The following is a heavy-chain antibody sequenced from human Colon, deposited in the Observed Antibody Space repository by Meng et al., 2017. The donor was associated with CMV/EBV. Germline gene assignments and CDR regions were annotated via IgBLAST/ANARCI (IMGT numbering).Heavy chain of an antibody. J-gene: IGHJ3*01. Sequence: SQTLSLTRAISGDSLFTNDVAWNWIRRSPSRGLEWLGRTFYRSEWHHDYSVSAKSRISVNADTSKNQFSLQLNSMSPEDTATYYCARGRHSTFDVWGQGTLVTVSS. CDR1: GDSLFTNDVA. CDR2: TFYRSEWHH. V-gene: IGHV6-1*01. D-gene: IGHD2/OR15-2a*01. CDR3: ARGRHSTFDV.